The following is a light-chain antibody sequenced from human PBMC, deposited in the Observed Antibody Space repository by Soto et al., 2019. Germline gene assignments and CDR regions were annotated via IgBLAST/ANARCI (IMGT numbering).Light chain of an antibody. Sequence: EIVMTQSPATLSVSPGERATLSCRASQSVSSNLAWYQQRPGQAPRLLIYGASTRVTGIPGRFSGSGSGTEFTLTISSLQSEDFAVYYCQQYNNWPPYTFGQGTKLETK. V-gene: IGKV3-15*01. CDR3: QQYNNWPPYT. CDR2: GAS. J-gene: IGKJ2*01. CDR1: QSVSSN.